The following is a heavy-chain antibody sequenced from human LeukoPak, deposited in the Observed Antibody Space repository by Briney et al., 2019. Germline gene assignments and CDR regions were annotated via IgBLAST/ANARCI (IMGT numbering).Heavy chain of an antibody. V-gene: IGHV3-23*01. D-gene: IGHD3-10*01. J-gene: IGHJ4*02. CDR2: ISGSGGST. CDR3: AKDHYLVPKYYYGSGSVFDY. CDR1: GFTFSSYA. Sequence: GVSLRLSCAASGFTFSSYATSWVRQAPGKGLEWVSAISGSGGSTYYADSVKRRFTISRDNSKNTLYLQMNSLRAEDTAVYYCAKDHYLVPKYYYGSGSVFDYWGQGTLVTVSS.